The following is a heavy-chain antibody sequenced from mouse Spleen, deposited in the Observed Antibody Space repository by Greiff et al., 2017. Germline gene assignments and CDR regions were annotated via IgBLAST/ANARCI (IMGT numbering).Heavy chain of an antibody. J-gene: IGHJ1*01. CDR1: GFTFSDYY. Sequence: EVQVVESGGGLVQPGGSLKLSCATSGFTFSDYYMYWVRQTPEKRLEWVAYISNGGGSTYYPDTVKGRFTISRDNAKNTLYLQMSRLKSEDTAMYYCARLGGYWYFDVWGAGTTVTVSS. D-gene: IGHD3-1*01. CDR3: ARLGGYWYFDV. V-gene: IGHV5-12*02. CDR2: ISNGGGST.